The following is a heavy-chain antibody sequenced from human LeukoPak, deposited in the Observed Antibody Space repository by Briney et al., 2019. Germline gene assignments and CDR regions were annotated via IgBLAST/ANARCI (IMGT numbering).Heavy chain of an antibody. CDR3: ARWSTYYYDSSGCH. CDR2: ISSSGSTI. Sequence: GALRHSCAASGFTFSDYYMSWIRQAPGKGLEWVSYISSSGSTIYYADSVKGRFTISRDNAKNSLYLQMNSLRAEDTAVYYCARWSTYYYDSSGCHWGQGTLVTVSS. J-gene: IGHJ4*02. CDR1: GFTFSDYY. D-gene: IGHD3-22*01. V-gene: IGHV3-11*01.